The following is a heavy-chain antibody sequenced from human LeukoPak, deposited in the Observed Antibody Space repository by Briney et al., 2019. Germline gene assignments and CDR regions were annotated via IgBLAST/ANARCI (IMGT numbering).Heavy chain of an antibody. CDR2: ISGSGGST. Sequence: GGSLRLSCAASGFTFSSYAMSWVRQAPGKGLEGVSAISGSGGSTYYADSVKGRFTISRDNSKNTLYLQMNSLRAEDTAVYYCAKDRFYCGGDCYPYYFDYWGQGTLVTVSS. D-gene: IGHD2-21*02. CDR1: GFTFSSYA. V-gene: IGHV3-23*01. CDR3: AKDRFYCGGDCYPYYFDY. J-gene: IGHJ4*02.